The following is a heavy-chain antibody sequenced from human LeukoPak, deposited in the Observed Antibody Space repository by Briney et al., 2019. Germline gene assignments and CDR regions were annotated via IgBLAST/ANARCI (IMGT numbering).Heavy chain of an antibody. J-gene: IGHJ4*02. V-gene: IGHV1-18*01. Sequence: ASVKVSCKASGYTFTSYGISWVRQAPGQGLEWMGWISAYNGNTNYAQKLQGRVTMTTDTSTSTAYMELRSLRSDDTAVYYCARIHYYDSSGYSHVDYWGQGTLVTVSS. CDR1: GYTFTSYG. CDR3: ARIHYYDSSGYSHVDY. CDR2: ISAYNGNT. D-gene: IGHD3-22*01.